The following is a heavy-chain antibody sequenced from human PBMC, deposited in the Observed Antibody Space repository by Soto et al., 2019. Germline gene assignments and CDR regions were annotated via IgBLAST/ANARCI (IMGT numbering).Heavy chain of an antibody. Sequence: QVQLVESGGGVVQPGRSLRLSCAASGFTFSSYGMHWVRQAPGKGLEWVAVIWYDGSNKYYADSVKGRFTISRDNSKNTLYLEMNSLRAEDTAVYDCARGISNLVDLDYWGQGTLVTVSP. V-gene: IGHV3-33*01. D-gene: IGHD2-15*01. CDR3: ARGISNLVDLDY. CDR2: IWYDGSNK. CDR1: GFTFSSYG. J-gene: IGHJ4*02.